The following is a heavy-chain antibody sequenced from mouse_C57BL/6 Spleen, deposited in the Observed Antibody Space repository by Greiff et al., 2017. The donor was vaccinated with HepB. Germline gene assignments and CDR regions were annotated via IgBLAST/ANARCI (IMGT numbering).Heavy chain of an antibody. CDR1: GYTFTSYW. J-gene: IGHJ4*01. Sequence: QLPGAELVRPGTSVKLSCKASGYTFTSYWMHWVKQRPGQGLEWIGVIDPSDSYTNYNQKFKGKATLTVDTSSSTAYMQLSSLTSEDSAVYYCANYGNYEDYAMDYWGQGTSVTVSS. V-gene: IGHV1-59*01. D-gene: IGHD2-1*01. CDR3: ANYGNYEDYAMDY. CDR2: IDPSDSYT.